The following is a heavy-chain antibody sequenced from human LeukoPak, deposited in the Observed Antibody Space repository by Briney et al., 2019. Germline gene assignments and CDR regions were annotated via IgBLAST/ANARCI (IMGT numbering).Heavy chain of an antibody. CDR3: ATTRSNWNYLY. CDR1: GYTFTSYG. V-gene: IGHV1-18*01. D-gene: IGHD1-7*01. J-gene: IGHJ4*02. CDR2: ISAYNGNT. Sequence: ASVKVSCKASGYTFTSYGISWVRQTPGQGLEWMGWISAYNGNTNYAQKLQSRVTMTTDTSTSTAYMELRSLRSDDTAVYYCATTRSNWNYLYWGQGTLVTVSS.